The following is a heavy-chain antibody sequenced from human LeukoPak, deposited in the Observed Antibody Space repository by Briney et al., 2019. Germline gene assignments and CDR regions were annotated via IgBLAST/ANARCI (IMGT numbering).Heavy chain of an antibody. V-gene: IGHV3-21*01. J-gene: IGHJ4*02. CDR1: GFTFSSYS. Sequence: PGGSLRLSCAASGFTFSSYSMKWVRQAPGKGLEWLSTITRSSSNLYYAASVKGRFTTSRDDAKDSVYLQMESLRVEDTAIYYCARNFDSWGQGTLVTVSS. CDR3: ARNFDS. CDR2: ITRSSSNL.